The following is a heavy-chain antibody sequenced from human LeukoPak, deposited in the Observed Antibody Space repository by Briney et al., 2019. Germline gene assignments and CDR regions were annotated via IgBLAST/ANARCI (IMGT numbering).Heavy chain of an antibody. J-gene: IGHJ4*02. CDR1: GGSISSSSYY. CDR2: IYYSGST. Sequence: SETLSLTCTVSGGSISSSSYYWGWIRQPPGKGLEWIGSIYYSGSTYYNPSLKSRVTISVDTSKNQFSLKLSSVTAADTAVYYYARRGGTVITLEDWGQGTLVTVSS. D-gene: IGHD4-17*01. V-gene: IGHV4-39*01. CDR3: ARRGGTVITLED.